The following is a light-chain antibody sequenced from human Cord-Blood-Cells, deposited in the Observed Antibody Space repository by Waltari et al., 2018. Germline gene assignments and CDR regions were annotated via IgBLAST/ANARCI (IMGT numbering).Light chain of an antibody. Sequence: QSVLTPPPSASGTPGQRVTISCSGSRSNTGSNLLNWYQQLPGTAPKLLIYSNNQRPSGVPDRFSGSKSGTSASLAISGLQSEDEADYYCAAWDDSLNVVFGGGTKLTVL. CDR3: AAWDDSLNVV. V-gene: IGLV1-44*01. CDR2: SNN. CDR1: RSNTGSNL. J-gene: IGLJ2*01.